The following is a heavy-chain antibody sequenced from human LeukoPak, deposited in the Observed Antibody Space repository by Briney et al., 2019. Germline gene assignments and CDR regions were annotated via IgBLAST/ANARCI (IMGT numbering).Heavy chain of an antibody. CDR2: IRRDGSHK. CDR3: AKSSIMFAAGRLGSIDF. D-gene: IGHD6-25*01. CDR1: GFAFNDFA. Sequence: GGSLRLSCAASGFAFNDFAMYWVRQAPGKGLDWVALIRRDGSHKYYAHSIKGRFTISRDNSKNTLYLQMSSLRAEDTAVYYCAKSSIMFAAGRLGSIDFWGQGTLVTVSS. J-gene: IGHJ4*02. V-gene: IGHV3-30*02.